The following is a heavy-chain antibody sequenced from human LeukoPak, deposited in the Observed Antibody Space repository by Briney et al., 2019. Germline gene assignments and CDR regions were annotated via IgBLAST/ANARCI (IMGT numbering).Heavy chain of an antibody. CDR3: ARVATTIAAAGDY. D-gene: IGHD6-13*01. V-gene: IGHV1-2*02. J-gene: IGHJ4*02. CDR2: INPNSGGT. Sequence: GSVKVSCKASGYTFTGYYMHGVRQAPGQGLEWMGWINPNSGGTNYAQKFQGRVTMTRDTSISTAYMGLSRLRSDDTAVYYCARVATTIAAAGDYWGQGTLVTVSS. CDR1: GYTFTGYY.